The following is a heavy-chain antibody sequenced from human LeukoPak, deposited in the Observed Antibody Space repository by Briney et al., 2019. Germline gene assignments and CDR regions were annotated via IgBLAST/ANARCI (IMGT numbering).Heavy chain of an antibody. D-gene: IGHD6-6*01. CDR3: ARSGYSRSFYYAMDV. CDR1: GGSISSYY. Sequence: SETLSLTCTVSGGSISSYYWSWIRQPPGKGLEWIGYIYDNGNTNYSPSLKSRVTISVDTSKNRFSLKLSSVTAADTAVYYCARSGYSRSFYYAMDVWGQGTTVTVSS. V-gene: IGHV4-59*08. CDR2: IYDNGNT. J-gene: IGHJ6*02.